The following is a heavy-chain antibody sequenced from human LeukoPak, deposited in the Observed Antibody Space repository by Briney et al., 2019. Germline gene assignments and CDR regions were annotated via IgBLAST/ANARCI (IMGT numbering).Heavy chain of an antibody. J-gene: IGHJ6*02. CDR2: ISSSGSTI. D-gene: IGHD2-2*01. Sequence: GGSLRLSCAASGFTFSDYYMSWIRQAPGKGLEWVSYISSSGSTIYYADSVKGRFTISRDNAKNSLYLQMNSLRAEDSAVYYCARGDCSSTSCYWLAAEPPPLYCYYGMAVWGQGTTVTVSS. CDR3: ARGDCSSTSCYWLAAEPPPLYCYYGMAV. V-gene: IGHV3-11*01. CDR1: GFTFSDYY.